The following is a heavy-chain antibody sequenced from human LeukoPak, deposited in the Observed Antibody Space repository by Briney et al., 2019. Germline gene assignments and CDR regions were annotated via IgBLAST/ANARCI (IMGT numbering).Heavy chain of an antibody. CDR2: IDAGNGNT. V-gene: IGHV1-3*01. CDR3: ARVGRSGSYSYDY. D-gene: IGHD1-26*01. CDR1: GYTFTSYA. Sequence: GASVKVSCKASGYTFTSYAMHWVRQAPGQRLEWMGWIDAGNGNTKYSQKFQGRVTITRDTSASTAYMELSSLRSEDTAVYYCARVGRSGSYSYDYWGQGTLVTVSS. J-gene: IGHJ4*02.